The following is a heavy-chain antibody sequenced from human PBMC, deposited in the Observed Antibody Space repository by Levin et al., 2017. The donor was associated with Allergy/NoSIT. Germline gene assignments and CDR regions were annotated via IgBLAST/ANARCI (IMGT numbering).Heavy chain of an antibody. D-gene: IGHD4-11*01. V-gene: IGHV1-46*01. J-gene: IGHJ4*02. CDR2: INPSGGST. CDR1: GYTFSTYY. Sequence: ASVKVSCKASGYTFSTYYIHWVRQAPGQGLEWMGIINPSGGSTSYAQKFQGRVTMTRDTSTSTVYMELSSLRSEDTAVYYCARGDLSNSADLGYFEYWGQGTLVTVSS. CDR3: ARGDLSNSADLGYFEY.